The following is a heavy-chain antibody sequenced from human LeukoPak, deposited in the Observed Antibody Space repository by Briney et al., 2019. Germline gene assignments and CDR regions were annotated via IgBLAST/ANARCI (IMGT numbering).Heavy chain of an antibody. CDR1: GFILTTYW. CDR3: PRDGVAGARRPFPC. D-gene: IGHD2-15*01. J-gene: IGHJ4*01. V-gene: IGHV3-7*04. Sequence: PGGSLSLSCTSSGFILTTYWMRSVRQAPGKGLEWVANIKQDGSEKHYVDSVKGRFTISRDNAKSSLYLQMNSLRVEDTAVYYCPRDGVAGARRPFPCCGQRTLVTVSS. CDR2: IKQDGSEK.